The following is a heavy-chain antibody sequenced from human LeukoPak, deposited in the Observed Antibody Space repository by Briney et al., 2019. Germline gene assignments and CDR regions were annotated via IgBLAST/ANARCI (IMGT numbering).Heavy chain of an antibody. CDR2: ITYDGGYK. D-gene: IGHD4-17*01. CDR1: GFTFSSYA. V-gene: IGHV3-30-3*01. CDR3: ARGLRAFRNFDY. Sequence: PGGSLRLSCAASGFTFSSYAMHWVRQAPGKGLEWVAVITYDGGYKYYADSVKGRFTISRDNSKNTLYLQMNSLRAEDTAVYYCARGLRAFRNFDYWGQGTLVTVSS. J-gene: IGHJ4*02.